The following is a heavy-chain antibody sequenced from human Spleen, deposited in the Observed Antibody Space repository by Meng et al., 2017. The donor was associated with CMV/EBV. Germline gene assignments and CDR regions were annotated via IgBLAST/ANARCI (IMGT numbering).Heavy chain of an antibody. Sequence: GGSLRLSCAASGFTFNNYAMSWVRQAPGKGLEWASSLSGRSSNPYYADSVRGRFSISRDNFNNTLSLRMNSLRVEDTAVYYCVKEGRAWTPFDWGQGTLVTVSS. CDR1: GFTFNNYA. CDR3: VKEGRAWTPFD. CDR2: LSGRSSNP. D-gene: IGHD1-1*01. V-gene: IGHV3-23*01. J-gene: IGHJ4*02.